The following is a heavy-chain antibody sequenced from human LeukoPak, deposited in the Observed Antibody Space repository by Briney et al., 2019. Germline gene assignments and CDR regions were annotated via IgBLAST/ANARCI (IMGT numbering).Heavy chain of an antibody. Sequence: GRSLRLSCAASGFTFSSYGMHWVRQAPGKGLEWVAVISYDGSNKYYADSVKGRFTISRDNSKNTLYLQMNSPRAEDTAVYYCAKDQEARYFDWTFDYWGQGTLVTVSS. CDR2: ISYDGSNK. CDR3: AKDQEARYFDWTFDY. CDR1: GFTFSSYG. J-gene: IGHJ4*02. V-gene: IGHV3-30*18. D-gene: IGHD3-9*01.